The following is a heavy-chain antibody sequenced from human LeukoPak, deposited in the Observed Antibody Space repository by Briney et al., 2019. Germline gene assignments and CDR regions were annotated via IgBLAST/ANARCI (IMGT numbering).Heavy chain of an antibody. Sequence: GGSLRLSCAASGFTFSNAWMSWVRQAPGKGLEWVGRIKSKTDGGTTDYAAPVKGRFTISRDDSKNTLYLQMNSLKTEDTAVYYCTTGPLTIGDGDAFDIWGQGTMVTVSS. J-gene: IGHJ3*02. V-gene: IGHV3-15*01. CDR1: GFTFSNAW. CDR2: IKSKTDGGTT. D-gene: IGHD5-24*01. CDR3: TTGPLTIGDGDAFDI.